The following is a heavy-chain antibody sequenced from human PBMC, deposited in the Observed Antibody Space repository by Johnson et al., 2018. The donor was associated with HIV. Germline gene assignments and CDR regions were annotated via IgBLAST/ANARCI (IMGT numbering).Heavy chain of an antibody. CDR3: AKGGVLAAGTEGYAFDI. V-gene: IGHV3-43*01. CDR1: GFTFDDYT. D-gene: IGHD6-13*01. CDR2: ISWDGGST. J-gene: IGHJ3*02. Sequence: VQLVESGGVVVQPGGSLRLSCAASGFTFDDYTMHWVRQAPGKGLEWVSLISWDGGSTYYADSVKGRFTISRDNSKNTLYLQMNSLRAEDTAVYYCAKGGVLAAGTEGYAFDIWGQGTMVTVSS.